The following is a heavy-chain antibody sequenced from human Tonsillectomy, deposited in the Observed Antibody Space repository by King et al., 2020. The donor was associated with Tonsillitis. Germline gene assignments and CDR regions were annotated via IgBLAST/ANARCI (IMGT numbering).Heavy chain of an antibody. D-gene: IGHD6-25*01. CDR2: INTNSGGT. CDR3: ARGSGGLDY. CDR1: GYTVTGDY. V-gene: IGHV1-2*02. J-gene: IGHJ4*02. Sequence: VQLVQSGVEVRKPWASVKGSCKASGYTVTGDYIHLVRQAPVPGLAWMGWINTNSGGTNYAQKFQGRVTMTRDTSITTAYMDLSRLRSDDAAVYYCARGSGGLDYWGQGTLVTVSS.